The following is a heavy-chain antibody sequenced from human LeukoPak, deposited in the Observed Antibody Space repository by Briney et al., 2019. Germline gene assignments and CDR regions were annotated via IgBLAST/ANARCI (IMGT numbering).Heavy chain of an antibody. CDR3: ARENYGDYDDAFDI. CDR1: GFIVNSNY. V-gene: IGHV3-66*01. J-gene: IGHJ3*02. CDR2: IYSGGST. Sequence: GGSLRLSCAVSGFIVNSNYMTWVRQAPGKGLEWVSIIYSGGSTYYADSVKGRFTISRDNSKNTLHLQMNSLRAEDTAVYYCARENYGDYDDAFDIWGQGTMVTVSS. D-gene: IGHD4-17*01.